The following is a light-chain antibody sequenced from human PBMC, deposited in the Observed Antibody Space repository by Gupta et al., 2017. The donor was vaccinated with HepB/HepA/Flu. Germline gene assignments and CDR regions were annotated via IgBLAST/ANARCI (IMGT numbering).Light chain of an antibody. Sequence: DIQMTQSPSSLSASVGDRVTITCRASEDIRNYLGWFQQKPGNAPKRLIYGAYNLQSGVPSRFSGRGSGTEFSLTISSLQPEDFATYYCLQHNNFPWTFGQGTKVEVK. J-gene: IGKJ1*01. CDR1: EDIRNY. CDR3: LQHNNFPWT. V-gene: IGKV1-17*01. CDR2: GAY.